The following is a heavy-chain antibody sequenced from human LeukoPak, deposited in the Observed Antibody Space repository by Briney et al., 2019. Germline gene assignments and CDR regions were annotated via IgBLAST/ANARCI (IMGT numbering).Heavy chain of an antibody. CDR2: IYYSGST. D-gene: IGHD2-21*02. CDR1: GGSISSSSYY. J-gene: IGHJ4*02. V-gene: IGHV4-39*07. CDR3: ARTAYCGGDCSVIDRHYFDY. Sequence: PSETLSLTCTVSGGSISSSSYYWGWIRQPPGKGLEWIGSIYYSGSTYYNPSLKSRVTISVDTSKNQFSLKLSSVTAADTAVYYCARTAYCGGDCSVIDRHYFDYWGQGTLVTVSS.